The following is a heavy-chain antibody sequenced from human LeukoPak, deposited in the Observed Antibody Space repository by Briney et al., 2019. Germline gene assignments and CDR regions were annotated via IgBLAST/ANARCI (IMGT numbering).Heavy chain of an antibody. CDR2: ISASSSGS. V-gene: IGHV3-23*01. D-gene: IGHD3-10*01. CDR3: AKAIRSAYGYYFDS. Sequence: GGSLRHACAASGFTFSNYAMSWVRQAPGKGLEWVSTISASSSGSYYADSVKGRFSISRDNSENTVFLQMNSLRAEDTAIYYCAKAIRSAYGYYFDSWGQGTLLTVSS. J-gene: IGHJ4*02. CDR1: GFTFSNYA.